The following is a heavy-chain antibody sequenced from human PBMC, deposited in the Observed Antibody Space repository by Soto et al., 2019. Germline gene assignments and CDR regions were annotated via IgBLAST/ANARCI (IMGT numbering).Heavy chain of an antibody. D-gene: IGHD2-2*01. CDR2: ISSSSSYI. CDR3: ARDRYCSSTSCSHNWFDP. CDR1: GFTFSSYS. V-gene: IGHV3-21*01. Sequence: EVQLVESGGGLVKPGGSLRLSCAASGFTFSSYSMNWVRQAPGKGLEWVSSISSSSSYIYYADSVKGRFTISRDTAKNSLYLQMNSQGAEDTAVYYCARDRYCSSTSCSHNWFDPWGQGTLVTVSS. J-gene: IGHJ5*02.